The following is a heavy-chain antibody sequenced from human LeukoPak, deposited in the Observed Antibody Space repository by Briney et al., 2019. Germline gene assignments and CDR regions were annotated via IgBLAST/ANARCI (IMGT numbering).Heavy chain of an antibody. V-gene: IGHV6-1*01. CDR2: TYYRSKWYN. J-gene: IGHJ5*02. Sequence: SRTLSLTCAISGDSVSSNSAAWNWIRQSPSRGLEWLGRTYYRSKWYNDYAVSVKSRITINPDTSKNQFSLQLNSVTPEDTAMYYCARDSVEYSSSPFDPWGQGTLVTVSS. CDR1: GDSVSSNSAA. CDR3: ARDSVEYSSSPFDP. D-gene: IGHD6-6*01.